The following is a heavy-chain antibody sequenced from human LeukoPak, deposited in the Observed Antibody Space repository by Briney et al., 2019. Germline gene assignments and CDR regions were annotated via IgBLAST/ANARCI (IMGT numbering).Heavy chain of an antibody. V-gene: IGHV1-69*01. D-gene: IGHD2-2*01. CDR2: IIPIFGTA. J-gene: IGHJ6*03. CDR1: GGTFSSYA. CDR3: ARPIHERSVPAAYYYMDV. Sequence: SSVKVSCKASGGTFSSYAISWVRQAPGQGLEWMGVIIPIFGTANYAQKFQGRVTITADESTSTAYMELSSLRSEDTAVYYCARPIHERSVPAAYYYMDVWGKGTTVTVSS.